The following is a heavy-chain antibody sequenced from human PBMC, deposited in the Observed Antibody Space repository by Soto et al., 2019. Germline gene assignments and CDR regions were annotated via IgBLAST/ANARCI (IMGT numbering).Heavy chain of an antibody. D-gene: IGHD3-16*01. CDR1: GGSISSYY. Sequence: SETLSLTCTVSGGSISSYYLSWIRQPPGKGLEWIGYIYYSGSTNYNPSLKSRVTISVDTSKNQFSLKLSSVTAADTAVYYCAGAADGDNWFDPWGQGTLVTVSS. CDR2: IYYSGST. J-gene: IGHJ5*02. CDR3: AGAADGDNWFDP. V-gene: IGHV4-59*01.